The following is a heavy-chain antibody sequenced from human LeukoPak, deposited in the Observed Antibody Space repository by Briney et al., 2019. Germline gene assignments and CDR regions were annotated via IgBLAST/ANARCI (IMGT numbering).Heavy chain of an antibody. CDR2: IYSGGTT. CDR3: ARGGYYGSGSFWFDP. Sequence: GGSLRLSCAASGFTVNRNYMIWVRQAPGKGLECVSVIYSGGTTWYADSVKGRFTISRDTNTLYLQMNSLRAEDTAVYYCARGGYYGSGSFWFDPWGQGTLVTVSS. J-gene: IGHJ5*02. D-gene: IGHD3-10*01. V-gene: IGHV3-66*01. CDR1: GFTVNRNY.